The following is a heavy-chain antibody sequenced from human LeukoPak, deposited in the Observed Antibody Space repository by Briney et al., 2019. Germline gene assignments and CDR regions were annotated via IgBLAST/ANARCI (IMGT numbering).Heavy chain of an antibody. CDR3: ARVRTLYYDFWSGYFDY. CDR1: GYTFTGYY. D-gene: IGHD3-3*01. CDR2: INPNSGGT. Sequence: GSVNVSCKASGYTFTGYYMHGVRQAPGQGLEWVGWINPNSGGTNYAQKFQGRVTMTRDTSISTAYMELSRLRSDDTAVYYCARVRTLYYDFWSGYFDYWGQGTLVTVSS. V-gene: IGHV1-2*02. J-gene: IGHJ4*02.